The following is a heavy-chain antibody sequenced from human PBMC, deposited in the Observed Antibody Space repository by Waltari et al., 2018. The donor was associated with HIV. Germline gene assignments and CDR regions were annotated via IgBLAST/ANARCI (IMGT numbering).Heavy chain of an antibody. CDR1: GSSFTTYR. CDR2: IYPGDSDT. Sequence: EVQLVQSGAQVKKPGEYLKISCKASGSSFTTYRIGWVRQLPWKGLEWMGIIYPGDSDTGYSPSYQVHVTIAADKSISTAYLQWSSLQASDTAMYYCTKGMYANEDYFGYWGQGTLVTVSS. V-gene: IGHV5-51*03. CDR3: TKGMYANEDYFGY. D-gene: IGHD2-8*01. J-gene: IGHJ4*02.